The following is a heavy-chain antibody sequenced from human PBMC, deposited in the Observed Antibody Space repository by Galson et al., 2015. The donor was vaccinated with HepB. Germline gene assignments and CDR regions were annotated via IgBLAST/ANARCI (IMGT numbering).Heavy chain of an antibody. Sequence: SLRLSCAASGFTFSSYSMNWVRQAPGQGLEWLSYIRSSDSTIAYADSVKGRFTISSDNAKNSLYLQMNSLRAEDTAVYYCARDRDYSFDYWGQGTLVTVSS. CDR3: ARDRDYSFDY. CDR1: GFTFSSYS. V-gene: IGHV3-48*04. CDR2: IRSSDSTI. J-gene: IGHJ4*02. D-gene: IGHD2-21*02.